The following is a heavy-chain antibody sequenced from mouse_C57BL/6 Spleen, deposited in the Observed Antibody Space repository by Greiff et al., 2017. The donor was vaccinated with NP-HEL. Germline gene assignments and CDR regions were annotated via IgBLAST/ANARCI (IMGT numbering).Heavy chain of an antibody. CDR1: GYTFTDYY. J-gene: IGHJ2*01. CDR3: ARKSVYDYDGDY. CDR2: INPNNGGT. Sequence: EVKLVESGPELVKPGASVKISCKASGYTFTDYYMNWVKQSHGKSLEWIGDINPNNGGTSYNQKFKGKATLTVDKSSSTAYMELRSLTSEDSAVYYCARKSVYDYDGDYWGQGTTLTVSS. V-gene: IGHV1-26*01. D-gene: IGHD2-4*01.